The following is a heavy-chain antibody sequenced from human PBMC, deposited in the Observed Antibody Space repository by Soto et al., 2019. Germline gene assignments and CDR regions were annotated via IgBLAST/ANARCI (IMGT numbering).Heavy chain of an antibody. D-gene: IGHD2-2*01. CDR2: TYYSGST. Sequence: QVQLQESGPGLVKPSQTLSLTCTVSGGSISSGGFYWSWLPQQPGKGLVWIGYTYYSGSTYYNPYLKSRVTMSVDTSKNQFSLKLSSVTAADTAVYYCARDPVCSSTSCPNNWFDPWGQGTLVTVSS. CDR1: GGSISSGGFY. CDR3: ARDPVCSSTSCPNNWFDP. J-gene: IGHJ5*02. V-gene: IGHV4-31*03.